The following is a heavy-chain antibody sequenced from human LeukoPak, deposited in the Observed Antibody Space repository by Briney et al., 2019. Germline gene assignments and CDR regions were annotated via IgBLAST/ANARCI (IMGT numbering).Heavy chain of an antibody. V-gene: IGHV4-59*01. J-gene: IGHJ5*02. Sequence: SETLSLTCTVSGGSISSYYWSWIRQPPGKGLEWIGYIYYSGSTNYNPSLKSRVTISVDTSKNQFSLKLSSVTAADTAVYYCARAQVITLGGVIAPSWFDPWGQGTLVTVSS. CDR1: GGSISSYY. CDR3: ARAQVITLGGVIAPSWFDP. CDR2: IYYSGST. D-gene: IGHD3-16*02.